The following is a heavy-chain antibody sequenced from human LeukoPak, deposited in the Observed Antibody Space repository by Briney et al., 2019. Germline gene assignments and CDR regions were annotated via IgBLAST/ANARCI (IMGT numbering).Heavy chain of an antibody. J-gene: IGHJ5*02. Sequence: GGSLRLSCAASGFSFSSFGMSWVRQAPGKGLEWVSEMNQDGRSISYVDSVKGRFTISRDNAKSSLYLQMNSLRAEDTAVYYCASADSARTSFDPWGRGTLVTVSS. CDR2: MNQDGRSI. V-gene: IGHV3-7*01. CDR3: ASADSARTSFDP. CDR1: GFSFSSFG. D-gene: IGHD1-26*01.